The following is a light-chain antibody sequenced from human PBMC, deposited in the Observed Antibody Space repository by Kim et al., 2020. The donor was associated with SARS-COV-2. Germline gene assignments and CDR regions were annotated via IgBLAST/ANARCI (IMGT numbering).Light chain of an antibody. Sequence: SPGERATLSFRASPSVSSSYLAWYQHKPGQAPRLLMSGASTRATGIPDRFSGSGSGTDFTLTISRLEPEDFAVYYCQQYGSSPPTFGHGTKVDIK. CDR2: GAS. CDR3: QQYGSSPPT. V-gene: IGKV3-20*01. J-gene: IGKJ1*01. CDR1: PSVSSSY.